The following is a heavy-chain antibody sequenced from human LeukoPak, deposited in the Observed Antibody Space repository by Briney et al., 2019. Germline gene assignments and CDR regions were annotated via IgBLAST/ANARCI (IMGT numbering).Heavy chain of an antibody. J-gene: IGHJ4*02. CDR1: GFTFSDYY. CDR3: ARAAGIAVAGSLDH. D-gene: IGHD6-19*01. Sequence: GGSLRLSCAASGFTFSDYYMSWIRQAPGKGLEWVSYITSSGSTIYYADSVKGRFTISRDNAKNSLYLQMNSLRADDTAVYYCARAAGIAVAGSLDHWGQGTLVTVSS. CDR2: ITSSGSTI. V-gene: IGHV3-11*04.